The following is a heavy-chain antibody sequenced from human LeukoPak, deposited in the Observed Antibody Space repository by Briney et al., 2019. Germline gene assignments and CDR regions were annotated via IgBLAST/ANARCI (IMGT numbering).Heavy chain of an antibody. CDR3: ARGAPDCTNGVCYQNWFDP. V-gene: IGHV6-1*01. D-gene: IGHD2-8*01. CDR1: GDIVSSNSAA. CDR2: TYYRSKWYN. Sequence: SQTLSLTCAISGDIVSSNSAAWNWIRQSPSRGLEWLGRTYYRSKWYNDYAVSVKSRITINPDTSKNQFSLQLNSVTPEDTAVYYCARGAPDCTNGVCYQNWFDPWGQGTLVTVSS. J-gene: IGHJ5*02.